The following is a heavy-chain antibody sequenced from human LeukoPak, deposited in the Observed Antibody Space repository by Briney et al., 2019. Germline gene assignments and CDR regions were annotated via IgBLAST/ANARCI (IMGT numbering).Heavy chain of an antibody. CDR2: ISAYNSDT. V-gene: IGHV1-18*01. J-gene: IGHJ3*02. Sequence: ASVKVSCKASGYTFPNSGISWVRQAPGQGLEWMGWISAYNSDTKYTQKFLGRVIFTTDTSTSTAYMELRSLRSDDTAVYYCARLKSKKAPFYRSGFGAFDIWGQGTTVTVSS. CDR1: GYTFPNSG. CDR3: ARLKSKKAPFYRSGFGAFDI. D-gene: IGHD6-19*01.